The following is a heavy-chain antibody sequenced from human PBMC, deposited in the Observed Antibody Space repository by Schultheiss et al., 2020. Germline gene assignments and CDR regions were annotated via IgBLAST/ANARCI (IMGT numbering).Heavy chain of an antibody. CDR2: ISSSSSYT. D-gene: IGHD6-13*01. Sequence: GGSLRLSCAASGFTFSDYYMSWIRQAPGKGLEWVSYISSSSSYTNYADSVKGRFTISRDNAKNSLYLQMNSLRAEDTAVYYCAGSFQLVDNWFDPWGQGTLVTVSS. J-gene: IGHJ5*02. CDR1: GFTFSDYY. CDR3: AGSFQLVDNWFDP. V-gene: IGHV3-11*06.